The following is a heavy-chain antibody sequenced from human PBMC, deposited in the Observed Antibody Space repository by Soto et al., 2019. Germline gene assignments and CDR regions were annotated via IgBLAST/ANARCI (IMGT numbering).Heavy chain of an antibody. D-gene: IGHD6-13*01. V-gene: IGHV3-74*01. CDR3: ARGAAGRWFPDL. Sequence: EVQLVESGGGLVQPGWSLRLSCAASGFTFSSYWMHWVRQAPGKGLVWVSRINSDGSRTNYADSVKGQFTISRDNAKNTLYLQMNSLRAEESAVYYCARGAAGRWFPDLWGRGTLVTVSS. J-gene: IGHJ2*01. CDR1: GFTFSSYW. CDR2: INSDGSRT.